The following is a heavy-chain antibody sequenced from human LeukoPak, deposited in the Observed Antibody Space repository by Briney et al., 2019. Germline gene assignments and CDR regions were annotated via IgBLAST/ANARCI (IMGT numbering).Heavy chain of an antibody. CDR1: GFPFRSYA. J-gene: IGHJ4*02. CDR3: AKVDYWSPENYFDS. V-gene: IGHV3-23*01. Sequence: QTGGSLRLSCVAPGFPFRSYALTSVRQPPRKGLDSVSVITDDADTYYADSVTGRLTISRDNSQNTVFLQMNSLRVEDTAVYYCAKVDYWSPENYFDSWGQGTLVTVSS. CDR2: ITDDADT. D-gene: IGHD1-1*01.